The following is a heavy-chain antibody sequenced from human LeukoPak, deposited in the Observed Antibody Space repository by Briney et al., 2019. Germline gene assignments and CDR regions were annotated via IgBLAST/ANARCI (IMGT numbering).Heavy chain of an antibody. D-gene: IGHD1-26*01. J-gene: IGHJ4*02. CDR3: ARADGSHYGLKDH. Sequence: QTGGSLRLSCAASGFTFSSYSMNWVRQAPGKGLEWVSYISSRSATIYYADSVKGRFTISRDNAKNTLSLQMNSLRAEDTGLYYCARADGSHYGLKDHWGQGTLVTVSS. V-gene: IGHV3-48*04. CDR1: GFTFSSYS. CDR2: ISSRSATI.